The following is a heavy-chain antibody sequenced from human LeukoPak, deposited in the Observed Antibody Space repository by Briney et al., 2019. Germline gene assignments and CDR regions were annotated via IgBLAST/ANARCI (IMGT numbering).Heavy chain of an antibody. V-gene: IGHV3-33*01. CDR1: GFTFSSYG. CDR2: IWYDGSNK. J-gene: IGHJ3*02. Sequence: PGGSLRLSCAASGFTFSSYGMHWVRQAPGKGLEWVAVIWYDGSNKYYADSVKGRFTISRDNSKNTLYLQMNSLRAEDTAVYYCARDHDYYDSSGPDAFDIWGQGTMVTVSS. CDR3: ARDHDYYDSSGPDAFDI. D-gene: IGHD3-22*01.